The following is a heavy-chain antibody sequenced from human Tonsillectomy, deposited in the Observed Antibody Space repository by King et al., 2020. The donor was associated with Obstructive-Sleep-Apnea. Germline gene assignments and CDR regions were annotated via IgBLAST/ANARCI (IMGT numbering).Heavy chain of an antibody. Sequence: QLVQSGAEVKKPGESLKISCGGSGYIFTSYYIAWVRQMPGKGLEWMGIIYPDDSDTIYSPSFQGQVTISADKSISPADLQWSSLQSSDTDIYYCAGLIVGAPLRDAFDIWGQGTMVTVSS. CDR3: AGLIVGAPLRDAFDI. J-gene: IGHJ3*02. CDR1: GYIFTSYY. CDR2: IYPDDSDT. D-gene: IGHD1-26*01. V-gene: IGHV5-51*01.